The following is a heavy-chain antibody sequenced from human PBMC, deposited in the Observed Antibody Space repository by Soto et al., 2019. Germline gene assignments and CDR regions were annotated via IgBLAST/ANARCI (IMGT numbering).Heavy chain of an antibody. CDR2: IYYSGST. D-gene: IGHD2-21*02. CDR1: GGPISSGDYY. CDR3: ARDGGGDSNWFDP. Sequence: PSETLSLTCTVSGGPISSGDYYWSWIRQPPGKGLEWIGYIYYSGSTYYNPSLKSRVTISVDTSKNQFSLKLSSVTAADTAVYYCARDGGGDSNWFDPWGQGTLVTVSS. J-gene: IGHJ5*02. V-gene: IGHV4-30-4*01.